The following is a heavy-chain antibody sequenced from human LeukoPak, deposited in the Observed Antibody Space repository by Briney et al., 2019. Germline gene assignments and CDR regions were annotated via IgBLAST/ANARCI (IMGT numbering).Heavy chain of an antibody. V-gene: IGHV5-51*01. CDR2: INRGDSDA. J-gene: IGHJ4*02. CDR1: GYTFTNYW. Sequence: GGSLRLSCKGSGYTFTNYWVGWVRQMPGKGLEWMGIINRGDSDARYSPSFQGLVTISVDRSIDTAYLQWTSRKATDTAMYYCARGFADWGQGTLVTVST. CDR3: ARGFAD.